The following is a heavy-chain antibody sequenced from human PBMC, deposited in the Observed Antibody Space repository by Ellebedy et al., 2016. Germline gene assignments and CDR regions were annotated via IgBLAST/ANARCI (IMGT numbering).Heavy chain of an antibody. CDR2: INPNSGGT. CDR1: GYTFTSYG. Sequence: ASVKVSXXASGYTFTSYGISWVRQAPGQGLEWMGWINPNSGGTNYAQKFQGRVTMTRDTSISTAYMELSRLRSDDTAVYYCARVPTRLTIFGVVIQNNWFDPWGQGTLVTVSS. D-gene: IGHD3-3*01. J-gene: IGHJ5*02. CDR3: ARVPTRLTIFGVVIQNNWFDP. V-gene: IGHV1-2*02.